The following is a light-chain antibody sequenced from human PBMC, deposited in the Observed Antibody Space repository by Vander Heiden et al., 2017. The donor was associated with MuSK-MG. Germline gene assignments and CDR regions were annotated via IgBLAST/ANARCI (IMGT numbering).Light chain of an antibody. CDR2: GAS. CDR3: QQSDNTPLT. V-gene: IGKV1-39*01. Sequence: DIKMTQSPSSSSASVVGGVTITCRTSRHISSHLNWYQQKPGKAPNLLIYGASTMQSGVPSRFSGSGSGTDFTLTISRLQPEDFATYYCQQSDNTPLTFGGGTKVEIK. J-gene: IGKJ4*01. CDR1: RHISSH.